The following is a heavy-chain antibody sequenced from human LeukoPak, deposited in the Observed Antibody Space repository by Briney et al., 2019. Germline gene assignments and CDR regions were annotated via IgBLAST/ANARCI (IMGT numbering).Heavy chain of an antibody. V-gene: IGHV3-7*01. D-gene: IGHD5-12*01. CDR3: ATDSGYSTFDI. J-gene: IGHJ3*02. Sequence: GGSLRLSCATSGFTFNNYWMNWVRQTPGKGLKWVASMNPDGSEKYCDDSVRGRFTISRDNAKNSLYLDMNSLRAEDTAVYFCATDSGYSTFDIWGQGTMVTVSS. CDR1: GFTFNNYW. CDR2: MNPDGSEK.